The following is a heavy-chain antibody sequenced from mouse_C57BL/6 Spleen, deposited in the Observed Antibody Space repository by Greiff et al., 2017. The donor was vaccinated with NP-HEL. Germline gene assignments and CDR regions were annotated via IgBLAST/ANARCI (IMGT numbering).Heavy chain of an antibody. CDR1: GYTFTSYW. D-gene: IGHD1-1*01. Sequence: VQVVESGAELAKPGASVKLSCKASGYTFTSYWMHWVKQRPGQGLEWIGYINPSSGYTKYNQKFKDKATLTADKSSSTAYMQLSSLTYEDSAVYDCARFGKGYGSSPDWYFDVWGTGTTVTVSS. CDR2: INPSSGYT. V-gene: IGHV1-7*01. CDR3: ARFGKGYGSSPDWYFDV. J-gene: IGHJ1*03.